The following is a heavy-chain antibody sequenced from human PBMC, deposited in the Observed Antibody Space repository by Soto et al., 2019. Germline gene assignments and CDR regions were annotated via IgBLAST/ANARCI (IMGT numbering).Heavy chain of an antibody. CDR1: GYTFTNYA. CDR3: ARCYCSVGSCYACWHFDL. Sequence: QVQLVQSGAEVKKPGASVKVSCQASGYTFTNYAISWVRQAPGQGLEWMGWISASTRNTDQAQNFQGRVTMTIDTSTNTANMELRSLRSDDTPVYYCARCYCSVGSCYACWHFDLWGRGTLVTVSS. D-gene: IGHD2-15*01. J-gene: IGHJ2*01. V-gene: IGHV1-18*01. CDR2: ISASTRNT.